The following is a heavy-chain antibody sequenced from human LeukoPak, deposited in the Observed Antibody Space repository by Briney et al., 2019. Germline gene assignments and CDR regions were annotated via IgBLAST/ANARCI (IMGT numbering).Heavy chain of an antibody. V-gene: IGHV1-8*01. Sequence: ASVKVSCKASGYTFTSYDINWVRQATGQGLEWMGWMNPNSGNTGYAQKFQGRVTMTRNTSISTAYMELSSLRSEDTAVYYCATGSGSGYGYGPPLFRLDYWGQGTLVTVSS. D-gene: IGHD5-18*01. CDR3: ATGSGSGYGYGPPLFRLDY. CDR2: MNPNSGNT. J-gene: IGHJ4*02. CDR1: GYTFTSYD.